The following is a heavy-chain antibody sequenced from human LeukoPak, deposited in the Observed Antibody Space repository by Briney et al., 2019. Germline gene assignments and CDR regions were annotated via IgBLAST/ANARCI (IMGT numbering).Heavy chain of an antibody. CDR2: AYYRSKWYN. V-gene: IGHV6-1*01. Sequence: SQTLSLTCAISGDSVSTNNAAWNWIRQSPWRGLEWLGRAYYRSKWYNDYAVSVKGRISINPDTSKNQFSLQLSSVTPEDTGVYYCARQIYVNTLYHGIDVWGTGTTVTVSS. CDR3: ARQIYVNTLYHGIDV. J-gene: IGHJ6*04. CDR1: GDSVSTNNAA. D-gene: IGHD3-16*01.